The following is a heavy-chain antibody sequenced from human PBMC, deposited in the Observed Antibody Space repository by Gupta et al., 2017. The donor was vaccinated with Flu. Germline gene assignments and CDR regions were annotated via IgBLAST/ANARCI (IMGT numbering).Heavy chain of an antibody. CDR2: IYTSGST. D-gene: IGHD1-1*01. CDR3: ARATGVTFYAIDV. Sequence: GPGLVKPSQTLSLTCTVSGGSISSGTYYWSWIRQPAGKGLEWIGHIYTSGSTNYNPSLKSRVTISLDTSKNQFSLKLSSVTAADTAVYYCARATGVTFYAIDVWGQGTTVTVSS. J-gene: IGHJ6*02. CDR1: GGSISSGTYY. V-gene: IGHV4-61*02.